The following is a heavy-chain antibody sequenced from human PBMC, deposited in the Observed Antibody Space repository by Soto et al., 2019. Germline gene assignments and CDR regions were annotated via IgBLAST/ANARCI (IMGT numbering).Heavy chain of an antibody. D-gene: IGHD3-3*01. CDR3: TTAHYDFWSGYFGY. CDR2: IKSKTDGGTT. Sequence: GGSLRLSCAASGFTFSNAWMSWVRQAPGKGLEWVGRIKSKTDGGTTDYAALVKGRFTISRDDSKNTLYLQMNSLKTEDTAVYYCTTAHYDFWSGYFGYWGQGTLVTVSS. CDR1: GFTFSNAW. V-gene: IGHV3-15*01. J-gene: IGHJ4*02.